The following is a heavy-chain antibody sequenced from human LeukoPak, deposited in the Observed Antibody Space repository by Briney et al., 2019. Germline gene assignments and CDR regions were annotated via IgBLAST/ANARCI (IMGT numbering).Heavy chain of an antibody. J-gene: IGHJ3*02. Sequence: SETLSLTCAVYGGSFSGYYWNWIRQPPGKGLEWLGEISHTGSANYNPSLESRATMSVDTSKNQFSLRLSSVTAADEAMYYCARDGGSNSPWAFDIWGQGTMVTVSS. D-gene: IGHD1-26*01. V-gene: IGHV4-34*10. CDR3: ARDGGSNSPWAFDI. CDR1: GGSFSGYY. CDR2: ISHTGSA.